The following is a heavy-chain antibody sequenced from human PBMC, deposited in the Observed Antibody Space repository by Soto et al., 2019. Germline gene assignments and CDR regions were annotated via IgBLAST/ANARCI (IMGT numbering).Heavy chain of an antibody. D-gene: IGHD7-27*01. Sequence: GGSLRLSCTGSGFTFSSYGMSWVRQVPGKGLEWVSFISNGGDATHFADSVKGRFTISRDNSKNTLYLQMNSLRAEDAAVYYCARDPKTSGGQHWAFNYFDSWGQGTLVTVSS. CDR3: ARDPKTSGGQHWAFNYFDS. CDR1: GFTFSSYG. CDR2: ISNGGDAT. J-gene: IGHJ4*02. V-gene: IGHV3-23*01.